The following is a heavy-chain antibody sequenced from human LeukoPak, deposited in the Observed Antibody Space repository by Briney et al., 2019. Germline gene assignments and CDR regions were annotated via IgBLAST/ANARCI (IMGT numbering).Heavy chain of an antibody. CDR1: GFSFSTYG. CDR3: AKEVGTFTRDY. V-gene: IGHV3-30*18. Sequence: GGSLRLSCAASGFSFSTYGMHWVRQAPGKGLEWVTVISYDGSDKYYADSVKGRFTISRDNSRNTLYLQMNRLRVEDTAVYYCAKEVGTFTRDYWGQGTLVTVSS. D-gene: IGHD1-26*01. J-gene: IGHJ4*02. CDR2: ISYDGSDK.